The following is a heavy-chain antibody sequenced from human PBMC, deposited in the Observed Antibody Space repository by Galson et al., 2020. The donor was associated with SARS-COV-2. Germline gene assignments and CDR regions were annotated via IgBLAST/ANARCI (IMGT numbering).Heavy chain of an antibody. V-gene: IGHV3-30*02. CDR3: AKEQGTWNDDGMDV. CDR2: IRYDGINK. D-gene: IGHD1-1*01. Sequence: GGSLRLSCAASGFTFNTYGMPWARQAPGKGPEWVAFIRYDGINKYYTDSVKGRFTLSRDNSKNTLYLEMKSLRPEDAAIYYCAKEQGTWNDDGMDVWGQGTTVTVSS. J-gene: IGHJ6*02. CDR1: GFTFNTYG.